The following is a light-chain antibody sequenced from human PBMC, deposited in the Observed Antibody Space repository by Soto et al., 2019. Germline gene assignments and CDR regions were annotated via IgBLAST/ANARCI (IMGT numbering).Light chain of an antibody. V-gene: IGLV2-14*01. J-gene: IGLJ1*01. CDR2: EVS. CDR1: SSDVGVYNY. CDR3: NSYTSSSTQV. Sequence: QSVLTQPASVSGSPGQSITISCTGTSSDVGVYNYVSWYQHHPGKAPKLMIYEVSNRPSGVSNRFSGSKSGNTASLTISGLQAEDEADYYCNSYTSSSTQVFGTGTKVTVL.